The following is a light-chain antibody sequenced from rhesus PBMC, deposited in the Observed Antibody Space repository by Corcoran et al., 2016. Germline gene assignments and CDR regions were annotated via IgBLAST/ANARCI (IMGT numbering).Light chain of an antibody. CDR2: DAS. J-gene: IGKJ1*01. CDR3: QQSSNWPWT. Sequence: EIVLTQSPATLSLSPGERATLSCRASQSVSRSLAWYQQKPGQTPRLLMYDASTRATGIPDRLSGSGSGTDITLTISRLEPEDVGGYYCQQSSNWPWTFGQGTKVEIK. CDR1: QSVSRS. V-gene: IGKV3-35*01.